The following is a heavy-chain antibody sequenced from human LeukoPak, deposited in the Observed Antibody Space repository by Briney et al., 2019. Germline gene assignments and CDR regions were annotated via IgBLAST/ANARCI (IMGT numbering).Heavy chain of an antibody. V-gene: IGHV3-23*01. CDR2: IRNSGSGT. J-gene: IGHJ4*02. CDR1: GFTFSSYT. D-gene: IGHD3-22*01. Sequence: GGSLRLSCAASGFTFSSYTMSWVRQAPGKGLEWVSTIRNSGSGTYYADSVKGRFTISRDDSRNTLYLQMNSLRAEDTAVYYCAKDMIVLGFASDFDYWGQGTLVTVSS. CDR3: AKDMIVLGFASDFDY.